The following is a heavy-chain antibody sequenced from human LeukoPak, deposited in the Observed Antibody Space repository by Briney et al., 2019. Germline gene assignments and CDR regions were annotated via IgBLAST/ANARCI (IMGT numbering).Heavy chain of an antibody. Sequence: SETLSLTCTVSGGSISSYYWSWLRQPAGKGLEWIGRIYTSGSTNYNPSLKSRVTMSVDTSKNQFSLKLSSVTAADTAVYYCARALGDYVWGSYAGDYFDYWGQGTLVTVSS. V-gene: IGHV4-4*07. D-gene: IGHD3-16*01. CDR2: IYTSGST. J-gene: IGHJ4*02. CDR1: GGSISSYY. CDR3: ARALGDYVWGSYAGDYFDY.